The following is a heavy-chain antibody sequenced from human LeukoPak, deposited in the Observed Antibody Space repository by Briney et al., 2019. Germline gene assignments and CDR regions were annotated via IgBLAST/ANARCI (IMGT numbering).Heavy chain of an antibody. CDR2: INPSGGST. Sequence: ASVKVSCKASGYTFTSYYMHWVRQAPGQGLEWMGIINPSGGSTSYAQKFQGRVTMTRDMSTSTVYMELSSLRSEDTAVYYCARVARYCSSTSCYTNAFDIWGQGTMVTVSS. CDR1: GYTFTSYY. CDR3: ARVARYCSSTSCYTNAFDI. V-gene: IGHV1-46*01. J-gene: IGHJ3*02. D-gene: IGHD2-2*01.